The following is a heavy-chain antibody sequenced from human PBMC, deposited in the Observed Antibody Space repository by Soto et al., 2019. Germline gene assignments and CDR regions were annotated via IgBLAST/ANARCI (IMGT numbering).Heavy chain of an antibody. CDR1: GYTFTSYD. V-gene: IGHV1-8*01. D-gene: IGHD2-15*01. Sequence: ASVKVSCKASGYTFTSYDINWVRQATGQGLEWMGWMNPNSGNTGYAQKYQGRVTMTRNTSISTAYMELSSLRSEDTAVYYCARCRSGWAVVAASNPGLPHATRTSYYYYYMDVWGKGTTVTVSS. CDR3: ARCRSGWAVVAASNPGLPHATRTSYYYYYMDV. CDR2: MNPNSGNT. J-gene: IGHJ6*03.